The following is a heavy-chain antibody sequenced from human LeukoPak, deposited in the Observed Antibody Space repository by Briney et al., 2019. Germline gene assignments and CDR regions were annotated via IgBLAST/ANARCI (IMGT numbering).Heavy chain of an antibody. J-gene: IGHJ5*02. D-gene: IGHD2-2*01. Sequence: PSETLSLPCTVSGGSISSSSYYWGWIRQPPGKGLEWIGSIYYSGSTYYNPSLKSRVTISVDTSKNQFSLKLSSVTAADTAVYYCASVCSSTSCYLNWFDPWGQGTLVTVSS. CDR3: ASVCSSTSCYLNWFDP. CDR1: GGSISSSSYY. V-gene: IGHV4-39*01. CDR2: IYYSGST.